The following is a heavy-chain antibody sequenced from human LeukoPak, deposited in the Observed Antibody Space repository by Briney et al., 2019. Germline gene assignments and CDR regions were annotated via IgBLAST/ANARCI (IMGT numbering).Heavy chain of an antibody. V-gene: IGHV4-4*07. J-gene: IGHJ5*02. CDR3: ARAPNWFDL. CDR2: VYNSGRI. CDR1: GGSISRSH. Sequence: SETLSLTCAVSGGSISRSHWSWIRQSAGKRLEWIGRVYNSGRITSNPSLASRVTLSLDTSKSQLSLILTSVTAADTAVYYCARAPNWFDLWGQGTLVTVSS.